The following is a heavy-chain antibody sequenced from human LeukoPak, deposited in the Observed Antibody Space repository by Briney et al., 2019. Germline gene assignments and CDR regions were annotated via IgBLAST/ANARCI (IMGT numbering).Heavy chain of an antibody. V-gene: IGHV3-23*01. J-gene: IGHJ4*02. CDR3: AKDEATSGGGLAS. CDR1: GFTFSSYA. CDR2: MYTGGTT. Sequence: GGSLRLSCAASGFTFSSYAMSWVRQAPGKGLEWVSAMYTGGTTYYADSVTGRFTISRDNSKNTLYLHMNSLRAEDTAVYYCAKDEATSGGGLASWGQGTLVPVSS. D-gene: IGHD3-16*01.